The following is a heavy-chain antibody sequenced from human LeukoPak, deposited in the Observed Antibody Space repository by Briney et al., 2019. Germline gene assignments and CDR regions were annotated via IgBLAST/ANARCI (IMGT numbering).Heavy chain of an antibody. CDR3: ARDPSAVAGFFDY. CDR2: IETDGSST. Sequence: GGSLRLSCAASGFTFSIYWMHWVRQAPGKGLVWVSRIETDGSSTIYGDSVKGRFTISRDNAKNTLYMQMNSLRAEDTAVYYCARDPSAVAGFFDYWGQGTLVTVSS. CDR1: GFTFSIYW. J-gene: IGHJ4*02. D-gene: IGHD6-19*01. V-gene: IGHV3-74*01.